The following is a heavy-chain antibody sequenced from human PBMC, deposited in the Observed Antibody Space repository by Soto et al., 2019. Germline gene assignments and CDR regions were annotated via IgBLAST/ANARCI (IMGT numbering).Heavy chain of an antibody. D-gene: IGHD3-10*01. CDR3: ARGYGSGSYSINSREPYGMDV. CDR2: INHSGST. V-gene: IGHV4-34*01. J-gene: IGHJ6*02. CDR1: GGSFSGYY. Sequence: SETLSLTCAVYGGSFSGYYWSWIRQPPGKGLEWIGEINHSGSTNYNPSLKSRVTISVDTSKNQFSLKLSSVTAADTAVYYCARGYGSGSYSINSREPYGMDVWGQGTTVTVSS.